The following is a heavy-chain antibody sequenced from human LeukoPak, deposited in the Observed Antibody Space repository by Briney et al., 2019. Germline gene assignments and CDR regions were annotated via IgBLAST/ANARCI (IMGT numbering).Heavy chain of an antibody. V-gene: IGHV1-46*01. CDR2: INPSGGST. J-gene: IGHJ4*02. Sequence: GASVKVSCKASGYTFTSYYTHWVRQAPGQGLEWMGIINPSGGSTSYAQKFQGRVTMTRDMSTSTVYMELSSLRSEDTAVYYCAREGFGDIVVVPAAFQFDYWGQGTLVTVSS. CDR3: AREGFGDIVVVPAAFQFDY. CDR1: GYTFTSYY. D-gene: IGHD2-2*01.